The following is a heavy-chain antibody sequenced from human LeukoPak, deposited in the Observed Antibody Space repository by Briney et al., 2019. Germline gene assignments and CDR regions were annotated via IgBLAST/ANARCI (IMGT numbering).Heavy chain of an antibody. Sequence: SETLSLTCTVSGGSISSSSYYWGWIRQPPGKGLEWIGSIYYSGSTYYNPSLKSRVTISVDTSKNQFSLKLSSVTAADPAVYYCARQVLTAMGKQAYYNWFDPWGQGTLVTVSS. D-gene: IGHD5-18*01. CDR3: ARQVLTAMGKQAYYNWFDP. J-gene: IGHJ5*02. CDR1: GGSISSSSYY. V-gene: IGHV4-39*01. CDR2: IYYSGST.